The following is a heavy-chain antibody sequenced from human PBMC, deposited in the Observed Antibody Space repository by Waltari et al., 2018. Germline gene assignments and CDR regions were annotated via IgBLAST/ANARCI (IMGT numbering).Heavy chain of an antibody. CDR1: GYTLSGHY. V-gene: IGHV1-2*02. CDR2: INPNSGAT. J-gene: IGHJ4*02. D-gene: IGHD3-10*01. Sequence: QVKLVQSDSEVHKCARSVMVTCKAFGYTLSGHYVHWVRQAPGQRPEWIGLINPNSGATKYGKKFQGRVTMTRDSSISTAYMELSSLICDDTAIYYCLREGGRGAGTYYADYWGLGTVVTVSS. CDR3: LREGGRGAGTYYADY.